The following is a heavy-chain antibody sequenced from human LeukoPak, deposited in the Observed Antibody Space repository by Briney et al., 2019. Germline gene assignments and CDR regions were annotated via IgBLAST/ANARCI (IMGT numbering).Heavy chain of an antibody. CDR2: MNPNSGNT. CDR3: ARGVAGYSSSWSSYYYYYMDV. CDR1: RYTFTSYD. Sequence: ASVKVSCKASRYTFTSYDINWVRQATGQGLEWMGWMNPNSGNTGYAQKFQGRVTITRNTSISTAYMELSSLRSEDTAVYYCARGVAGYSSSWSSYYYYYMDVWGKGTTVTVSS. J-gene: IGHJ6*03. V-gene: IGHV1-8*03. D-gene: IGHD6-13*01.